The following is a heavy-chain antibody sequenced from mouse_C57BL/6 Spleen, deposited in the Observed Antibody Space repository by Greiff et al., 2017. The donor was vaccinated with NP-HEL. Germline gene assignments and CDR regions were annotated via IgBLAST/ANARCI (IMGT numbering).Heavy chain of an antibody. Sequence: VQLQQSGPELVKPGASVKISCKASGYAFSSSWMNWVKQRPGKGLEWIGRIYPGDGDTNYNGKFKGKATLTADKSSSTAYMQLSSLTSEDSAVYFCARHYDEAMDYWGQGTSVTVSS. J-gene: IGHJ4*01. CDR3: ARHYDEAMDY. CDR1: GYAFSSSW. D-gene: IGHD2-3*01. CDR2: IYPGDGDT. V-gene: IGHV1-82*01.